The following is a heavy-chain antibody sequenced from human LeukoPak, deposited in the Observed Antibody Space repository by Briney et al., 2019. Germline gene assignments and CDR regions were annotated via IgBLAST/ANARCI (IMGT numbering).Heavy chain of an antibody. D-gene: IGHD3-3*01. J-gene: IGHJ4*02. Sequence: GGSLRLSCAASGFTFSSYGMHWVRQAPGKGLEWVAVIWYDGSNKYYADSVKGRFTISRDNSKNTLYLQMNSLRAEDTAVYYCASLTYYDFWSARGGQGTLVTVSS. CDR2: IWYDGSNK. V-gene: IGHV3-33*01. CDR1: GFTFSSYG. CDR3: ASLTYYDFWSAR.